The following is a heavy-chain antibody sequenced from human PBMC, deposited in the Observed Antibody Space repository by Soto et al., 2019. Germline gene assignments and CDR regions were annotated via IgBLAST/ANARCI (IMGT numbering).Heavy chain of an antibody. CDR3: AGRSGSSDY. J-gene: IGHJ4*02. Sequence: ESGGGVVQPGRSLRLSCAASVFTFTNYTMHWVRQAPGKGLEWVALISYDEIDKYYADAVKGRFTISRDNSKNTLYLQMDSLRAEDTAVYYCAGRSGSSDYWGRGTLVTVSS. V-gene: IGHV3-30*04. CDR1: VFTFTNYT. CDR2: ISYDEIDK. D-gene: IGHD3-10*01.